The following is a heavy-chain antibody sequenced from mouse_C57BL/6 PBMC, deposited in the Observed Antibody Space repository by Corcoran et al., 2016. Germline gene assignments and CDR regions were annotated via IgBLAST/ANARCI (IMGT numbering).Heavy chain of an antibody. CDR2: IFPGSGST. J-gene: IGHJ1*03. V-gene: IGHV1-75*01. CDR3: ASPHYDNSYMSWYFDF. CDR1: GYTFTDYY. D-gene: IGHD1-1*01. Sequence: VQLQQSGPELVKPGPSVKISCKASGYTFTDYYINWVKQSPGQGLEWIGWIFPGSGSTYYNEKFKGKATLTVDKSSSTAYMLLNSLTSEDSAVYFCASPHYDNSYMSWYFDFWGTGTTVTVSS.